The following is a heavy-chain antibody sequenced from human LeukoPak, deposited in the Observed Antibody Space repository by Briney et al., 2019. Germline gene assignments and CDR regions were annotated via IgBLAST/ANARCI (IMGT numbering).Heavy chain of an antibody. CDR2: IIPIFGTA. CDR1: GGTFSSYA. J-gene: IGHJ5*02. V-gene: IGHV1-69*05. Sequence: GASVKVSCKASGGTFSSYAISWVRQAPGQGLEWMGGIIPIFGTANYAQKFQGRVTITTDESTSTAYMELSSLRSEDTAVYYCARFRCGGDCHSDLWGQGTLVTVAS. D-gene: IGHD2-21*02. CDR3: ARFRCGGDCHSDL.